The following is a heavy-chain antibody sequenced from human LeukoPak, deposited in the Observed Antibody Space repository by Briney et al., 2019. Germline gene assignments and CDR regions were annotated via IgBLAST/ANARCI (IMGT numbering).Heavy chain of an antibody. CDR3: ARDQYGGYDFDY. CDR2: ISWNSGSI. J-gene: IGHJ4*02. V-gene: IGHV3-9*01. CDR1: GFTFEDYA. D-gene: IGHD5-12*01. Sequence: PGRSLRLSCAASGFTFEDYAMHWVRQAPGKGLEWVSGISWNSGSIGYADSVKGRFTISRDNAKNSLYLQMNSLGAEDTAVYYCARDQYGGYDFDYWGQGTLVTVSS.